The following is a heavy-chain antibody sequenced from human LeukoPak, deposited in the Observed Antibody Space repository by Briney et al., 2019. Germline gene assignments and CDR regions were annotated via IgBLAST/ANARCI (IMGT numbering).Heavy chain of an antibody. D-gene: IGHD6-19*01. CDR2: ITASGTAM. CDR3: ARVRSGWYLDY. J-gene: IGHJ4*02. Sequence: GGSLRLSCAASGFTFSSYSMNWVRQAPGKGLEWVSHITASGTAMFYADSVKGRFTISRDNAKNSLYLQMNSLRAEDTAVYYCARVRSGWYLDYWGQGTLVTVSS. V-gene: IGHV3-48*01. CDR1: GFTFSSYS.